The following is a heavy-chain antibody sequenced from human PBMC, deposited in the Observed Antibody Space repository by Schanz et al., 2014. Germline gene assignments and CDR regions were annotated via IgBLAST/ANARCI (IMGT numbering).Heavy chain of an antibody. J-gene: IGHJ6*02. CDR3: YGMDV. CDR2: IFFRGST. V-gene: IGHV4-30-4*07. CDR1: GGSISSGGYS. Sequence: QVQLQESGPGLVKPSQTLSLTCAVSGGSISSGGYSWSWIRQSPGKGLEWIGYIFFRGSTYYNPSLKSRVTISIDTSKNQFSLRLTSVTAADTAVYYCYGMDVWGQGTTVTVSS.